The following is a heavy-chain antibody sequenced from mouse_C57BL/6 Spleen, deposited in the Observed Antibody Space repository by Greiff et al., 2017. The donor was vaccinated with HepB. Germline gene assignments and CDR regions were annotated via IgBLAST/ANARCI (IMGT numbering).Heavy chain of an antibody. CDR1: GYTFTSYW. Sequence: QVQLQQPGAELVKPGASVKVSYKASGYTFTSYWMHWVKQRPGQGLEWIGRIHPSDSDTNYNQKFKGKATLTVDKSSSTAYMQLSSLTSEDSAVYYCAIEGGLLRAMDYWGQGTSVTVSS. CDR2: IHPSDSDT. J-gene: IGHJ4*01. V-gene: IGHV1-74*01. D-gene: IGHD2-3*01. CDR3: AIEGGLLRAMDY.